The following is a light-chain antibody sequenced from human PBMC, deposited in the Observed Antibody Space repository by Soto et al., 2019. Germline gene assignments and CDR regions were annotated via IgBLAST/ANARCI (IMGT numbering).Light chain of an antibody. CDR1: QTVSKF. CDR3: QQTYSLPRT. V-gene: IGKV1-39*01. CDR2: SAS. J-gene: IGKJ1*01. Sequence: DVQMTQSPSSLSASVVDSVTIACLASQTVSKFVNWYQQKPGKVPDLLIYSASTLYSGVPSRFSGSGSGTEFTLTISNLQPEDFATYYCQQTYSLPRTFAQGTKVDI.